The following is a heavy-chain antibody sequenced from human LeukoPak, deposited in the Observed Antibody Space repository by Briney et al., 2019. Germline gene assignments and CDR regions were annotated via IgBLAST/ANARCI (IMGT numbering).Heavy chain of an antibody. J-gene: IGHJ2*01. CDR1: GYTFTSYG. CDR3: ARHPYYDFWSGDWYFDL. CDR2: IYPCDYDT. V-gene: IGHV5-51*01. Sequence: GASVKVSCKASGYTFTSYGISGVRQMPGKGLEWMGIIYPCDYDTRYSPSFQGEVTMSADKSISTAYLQWSSLKASDTAMYYCARHPYYDFWSGDWYFDLWGRGTLVTVSS. D-gene: IGHD3-3*01.